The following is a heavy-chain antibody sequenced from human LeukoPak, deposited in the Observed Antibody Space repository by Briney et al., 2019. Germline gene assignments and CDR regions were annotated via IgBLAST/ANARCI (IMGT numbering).Heavy chain of an antibody. D-gene: IGHD3-9*01. V-gene: IGHV4-39*07. CDR3: ARVVGGGRPDVLRYFDRSYYFDY. CDR2: IYHSGST. CDR1: GGSISRSSYY. J-gene: IGHJ4*02. Sequence: PSETLSLTCTVSGGSISRSSYYWGWIRQPPGKGLEWIGYIYHSGSTYYNPSLKSRVTISVDRSKNQFSLKLSSVTAADTAVYYCARVVGGGRPDVLRYFDRSYYFDYWGQGTLVTVSS.